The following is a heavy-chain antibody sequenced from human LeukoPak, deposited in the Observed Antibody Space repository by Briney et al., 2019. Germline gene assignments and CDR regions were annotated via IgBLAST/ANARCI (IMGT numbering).Heavy chain of an antibody. CDR2: ISGSGGST. Sequence: GGSLRLSCAASGFTFSSYAMSWVRQAPGKGLEWVSAISGSGGSTYYADSVKGRFTISRDNSKNTLYLQMNSLRAEDTAVYYCAKAHPSYYYDSSGCPLNLFDYWGQGTLVTVSS. D-gene: IGHD3-22*01. J-gene: IGHJ4*02. V-gene: IGHV3-23*01. CDR1: GFTFSSYA. CDR3: AKAHPSYYYDSSGCPLNLFDY.